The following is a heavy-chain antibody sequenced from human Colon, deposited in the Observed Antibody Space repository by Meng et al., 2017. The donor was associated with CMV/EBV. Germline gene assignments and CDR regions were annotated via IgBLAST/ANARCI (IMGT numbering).Heavy chain of an antibody. CDR2: INPKSGDT. V-gene: IGHV1-2*06. CDR3: AKDWSGGSCFDY. Sequence: CKASGYTCTDYIIHWVRQAPGQGLEWMGRINPKSGDTRYAHNFQGRATLTRDTSITTAYMELTGLTSKDTAIYYCAKDWSGGSCFDYWGQGTLVTVSS. D-gene: IGHD2-15*01. J-gene: IGHJ4*02. CDR1: GYTCTDYI.